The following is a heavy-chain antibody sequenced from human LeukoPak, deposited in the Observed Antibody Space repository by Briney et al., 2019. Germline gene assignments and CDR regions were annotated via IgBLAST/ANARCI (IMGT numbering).Heavy chain of an antibody. J-gene: IGHJ4*02. V-gene: IGHV3-21*01. CDR2: ISSSSSYI. D-gene: IGHD5-12*01. Sequence: GGSLRLSCAASGFTFSSYSMNWVRQAPGKGLEWVSSISSSSSYIYYADSVKGRFTISRDNAKNSLYLQMNSLRAEDTAVYYCARWGGYSGYDSDYWVQGTLVTVSS. CDR3: ARWGGYSGYDSDY. CDR1: GFTFSSYS.